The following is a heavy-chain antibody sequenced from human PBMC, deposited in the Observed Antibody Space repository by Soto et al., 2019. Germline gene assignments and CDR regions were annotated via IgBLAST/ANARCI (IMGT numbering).Heavy chain of an antibody. Sequence: QVPLVESGGGVVQPGRSLRLSCAASGFTFSSYGMHWVRQAPGKGLEWVAVISYDGSNKYYADSVKGRFTISRDNSKNTLYLQMNSLRAEDTAVYYCAKDTYDSSGYYYDWYFDLWGRGTLVTVSS. CDR1: GFTFSSYG. CDR2: ISYDGSNK. V-gene: IGHV3-30*18. CDR3: AKDTYDSSGYYYDWYFDL. D-gene: IGHD3-22*01. J-gene: IGHJ2*01.